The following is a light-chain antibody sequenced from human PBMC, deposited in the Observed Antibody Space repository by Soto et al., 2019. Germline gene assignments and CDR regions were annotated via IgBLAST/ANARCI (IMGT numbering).Light chain of an antibody. CDR2: GAS. J-gene: IGKJ2*01. CDR3: QQYGSSPYT. CDR1: QSVSSDY. Sequence: EIVLTQSPGTLSLSPGERATLSCRASQSVSSDYLACYQQKPDQAPRLLLYGASNRATGIPDRFSGSGSGTDFTLTISRLEPEDFAVYSCQQYGSSPYTFGPGTKLEI. V-gene: IGKV3-20*01.